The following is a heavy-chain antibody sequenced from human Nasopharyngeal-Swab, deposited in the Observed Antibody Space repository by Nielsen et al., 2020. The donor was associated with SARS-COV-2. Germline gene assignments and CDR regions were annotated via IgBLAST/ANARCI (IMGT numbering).Heavy chain of an antibody. Sequence: GESLKISCAASGFIFSSSAIHWVRQASGKGREWLGRIGDKDHNYATTYGASVQGRFTISRDDSKNTAFLQMDSLKTEDTALYYCTADFYFDYWGQGTLVTVSS. V-gene: IGHV3-73*01. CDR1: GFIFSSSA. J-gene: IGHJ4*02. CDR3: TADFYFDY. CDR2: IGDKDHNYAT.